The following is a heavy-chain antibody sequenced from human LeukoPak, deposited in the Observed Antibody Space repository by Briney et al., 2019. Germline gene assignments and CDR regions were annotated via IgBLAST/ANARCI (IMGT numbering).Heavy chain of an antibody. CDR2: VSSGGST. Sequence: PGGSLRLSCAASGFTVSSSYMTWVRQAPGKGLEWVSVVSSGGSTYYADSVKGRFTISRDNSMNTLFLQMNSLRAEDTAVYYCATLSDFWGQGTLVTVSS. J-gene: IGHJ1*01. CDR1: GFTVSSSY. D-gene: IGHD3-16*01. V-gene: IGHV3-53*01. CDR3: ATLSDF.